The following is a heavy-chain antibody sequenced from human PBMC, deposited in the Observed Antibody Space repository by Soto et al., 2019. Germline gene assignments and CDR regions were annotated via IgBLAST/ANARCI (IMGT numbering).Heavy chain of an antibody. Sequence: TLSLTCTVSGGSISSGGYYWSWIRQHPGKGLEWIGYIYCSGSTSYTPSLKSRVTISVDRSKNQFSMSLSSVTAADTAIYYCARAHYGPSGYYFDSWGQGTLVTVSS. CDR3: ARAHYGPSGYYFDS. CDR2: IYCSGST. J-gene: IGHJ4*02. V-gene: IGHV4-31*03. D-gene: IGHD3-3*01. CDR1: GGSISSGGYY.